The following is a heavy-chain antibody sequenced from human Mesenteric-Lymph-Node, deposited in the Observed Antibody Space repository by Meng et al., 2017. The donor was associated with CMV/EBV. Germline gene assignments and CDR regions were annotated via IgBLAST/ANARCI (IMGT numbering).Heavy chain of an antibody. D-gene: IGHD1-7*01. CDR2: IGSTGGFI. V-gene: IGHV3-21*01. Sequence: GGSLRLSCAASGFTFSSYWMHWVRQAPGKGLEWVSSIGSTGGFIYYADSVKGRFTISRDNAKKSVYLQMDDLRAEDTAVYYCARVKVVITGTKYFDYWGQGTMVTVSS. CDR3: ARVKVVITGTKYFDY. J-gene: IGHJ4*02. CDR1: GFTFSSYW.